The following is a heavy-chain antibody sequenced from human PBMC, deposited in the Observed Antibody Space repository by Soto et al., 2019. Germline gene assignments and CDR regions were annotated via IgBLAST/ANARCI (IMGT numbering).Heavy chain of an antibody. CDR1: GYTFIRYG. CDR2: ISGYNDYT. V-gene: IGHV1-18*01. CDR3: ARGGYYDNAWGKFSYYGLDV. D-gene: IGHD3-16*01. J-gene: IGHJ6*02. Sequence: QVQLVQSAAEMKKPGASVKVSCKTSGYTFIRYGITWVRQAPGQGLEWMGWISGYNDYTNYAQKLQGRVTMTADTSTRTVYMELRSLRSDDTGVYYCARGGYYDNAWGKFSYYGLDVWGQGTTVTVSS.